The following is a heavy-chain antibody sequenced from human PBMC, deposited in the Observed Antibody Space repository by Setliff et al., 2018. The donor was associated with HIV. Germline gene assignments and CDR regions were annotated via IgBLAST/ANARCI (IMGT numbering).Heavy chain of an antibody. Sequence: GASVKVSCKASGYSFARYGLSWVRQAPGQGLEWMGWISGFNGNTKSAQSFQDRVAMTTETATSTAYMEMRSLRSDDTAVYFCARVPYRSAWFSGGHDAFDIWGQGTMVTVSS. CDR1: GYSFARYG. CDR2: ISGFNGNT. CDR3: ARVPYRSAWFSGGHDAFDI. J-gene: IGHJ3*02. D-gene: IGHD6-19*01. V-gene: IGHV1-18*01.